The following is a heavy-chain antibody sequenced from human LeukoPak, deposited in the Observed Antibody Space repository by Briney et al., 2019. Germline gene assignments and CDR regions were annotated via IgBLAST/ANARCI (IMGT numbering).Heavy chain of an antibody. D-gene: IGHD6-19*01. Sequence: ASVKVSCKASGYTFTGYYMHWVRQAPGQGLEWMGWINPNSGGTNYAQKFQGRVTMTRDTSISTAYMELSRLRSDDTAVYYCVRDQLRSSLVFDPWGQGTLVTVSS. CDR1: GYTFTGYY. V-gene: IGHV1-2*02. CDR2: INPNSGGT. J-gene: IGHJ5*02. CDR3: VRDQLRSSLVFDP.